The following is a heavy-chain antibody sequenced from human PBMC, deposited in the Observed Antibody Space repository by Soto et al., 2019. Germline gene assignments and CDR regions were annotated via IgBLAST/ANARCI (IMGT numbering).Heavy chain of an antibody. CDR1: GDSVASNSAA. CDR3: TTGATFCRYVNHQYLIAV. CDR2: TYYRSKWYT. D-gene: IGHD3-16*02. V-gene: IGHV6-1*01. J-gene: IGHJ6*02. Sequence: SQTLSLTCAISGDSVASNSAAWNWIRQSPSRGLEWLGRTYYRSKWYTDYAESVKSRITINPGTSKNQVSLQLKSVTPEDTAVYYCTTGATFCRYVNHQYLIAVSSQGTT.